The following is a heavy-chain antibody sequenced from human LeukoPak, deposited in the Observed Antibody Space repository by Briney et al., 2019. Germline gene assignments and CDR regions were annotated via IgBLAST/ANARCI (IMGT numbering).Heavy chain of an antibody. Sequence: PGGSLRLSCAASGFTVITNDMTWVRQAPGKGLEWGSVLYSDGNTKYADSVQDRFTISRDNSKNTLYLEMNSLSPDDTAVYYCARGVEPLAANTLAYWGQGTLVTVSS. CDR3: ARGVEPLAANTLAY. D-gene: IGHD1-14*01. V-gene: IGHV3-53*01. CDR2: LYSDGNT. J-gene: IGHJ4*02. CDR1: GFTVITND.